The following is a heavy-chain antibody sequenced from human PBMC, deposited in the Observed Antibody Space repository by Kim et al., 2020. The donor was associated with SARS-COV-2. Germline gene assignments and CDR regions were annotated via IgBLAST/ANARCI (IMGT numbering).Heavy chain of an antibody. Sequence: GGSLRLSCAASGFTFSDYYMSWIRQAPGKGLEWVSYISSSSSYTNYADSVKGRFTISRDNAKNSLYLQMNSLRAEDTAVYYCATPLTQYQQHAFDIWGQGTMVTVSS. CDR1: GFTFSDYY. CDR2: ISSSSSYT. J-gene: IGHJ3*02. D-gene: IGHD2-2*01. CDR3: ATPLTQYQQHAFDI. V-gene: IGHV3-11*03.